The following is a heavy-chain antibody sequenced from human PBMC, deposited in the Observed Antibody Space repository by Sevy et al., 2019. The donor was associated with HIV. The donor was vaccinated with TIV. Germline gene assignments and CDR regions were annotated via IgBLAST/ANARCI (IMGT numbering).Heavy chain of an antibody. J-gene: IGHJ4*02. V-gene: IGHV3-15*01. CDR1: GFTFSNAW. Sequence: GGSLRLSCAASGFTFSNAWMSWVRQAPGKGLEWVGRIKSKTNGGTTDYAAPVKGRLSISRDDSKNTVFLQMNSLKIEDTAMYYCTTDLSSGSYKLYWGQGTPVTVSS. CDR3: TTDLSSGSYKLY. CDR2: IKSKTNGGTT. D-gene: IGHD6-19*01.